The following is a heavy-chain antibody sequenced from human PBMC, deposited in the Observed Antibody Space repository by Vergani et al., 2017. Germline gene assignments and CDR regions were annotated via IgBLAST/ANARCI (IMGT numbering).Heavy chain of an antibody. CDR2: ISYDGSNE. J-gene: IGHJ6*03. CDR3: AKDPRLKEDYYYYYMDV. Sequence: VQLVESGGGLVKPGGSLRLSCAASGFTFSTYDMHWVRQAPGKGLEWVAVISYDGSNEYSADSVKGRFTISRDNSKNTLYLYMNSLRADDTAVYYCAKDPRLKEDYYYYYMDVWGKGTTVTVSS. CDR1: GFTFSTYD. V-gene: IGHV3-30*18.